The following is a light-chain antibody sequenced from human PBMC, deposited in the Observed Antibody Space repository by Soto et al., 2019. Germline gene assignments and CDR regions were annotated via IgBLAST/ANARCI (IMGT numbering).Light chain of an antibody. CDR1: SSDVGSHNY. V-gene: IGLV2-14*01. J-gene: IGLJ2*01. CDR3: SSYTTSRTHVV. Sequence: QSALTQPASVSGSPGQSITISCTGTSSDVGSHNYVSWYQQYPGKAPKLMIYDVSNRPSGVSYRFSGSKSGNTASLTISGLQAEDEADYYCSSYTTSRTHVVFGGGTKLTVL. CDR2: DVS.